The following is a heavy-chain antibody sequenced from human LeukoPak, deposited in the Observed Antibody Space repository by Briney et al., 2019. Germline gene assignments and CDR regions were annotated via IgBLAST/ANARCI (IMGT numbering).Heavy chain of an antibody. CDR2: INPNSGGT. Sequence: ASVKVSCKASGYTFTGNYMHWVRQAPGQGLEWMGRINPNSGGTNYAQKFQGRVTMTRDTSISTAYMELSRLRSDDTAVYYCARAGIVPAAPVSFDIWGQGTMVTVSS. V-gene: IGHV1-2*06. CDR3: ARAGIVPAAPVSFDI. J-gene: IGHJ3*02. CDR1: GYTFTGNY. D-gene: IGHD2-2*01.